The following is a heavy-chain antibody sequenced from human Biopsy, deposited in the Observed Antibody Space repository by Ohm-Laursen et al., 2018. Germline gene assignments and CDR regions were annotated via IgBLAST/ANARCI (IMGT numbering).Heavy chain of an antibody. D-gene: IGHD3-10*01. CDR2: ISVNGHNI. CDR1: GFTACSYV. J-gene: IGHJ3*01. CDR3: VKGFGFFSDTGS. Sequence: SLRLSCAASGFTACSYVMGWVRQAPGKGLECVSIISVNGHNINYADSVRGRFTISRDNAENTLYLQMNSLRVDDTAIYYCVKGFGFFSDTGSWGHGTLVTVSS. V-gene: IGHV3-23*01.